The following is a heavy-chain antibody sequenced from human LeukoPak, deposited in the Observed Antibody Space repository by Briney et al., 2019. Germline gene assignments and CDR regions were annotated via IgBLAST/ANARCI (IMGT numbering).Heavy chain of an antibody. CDR2: ISAYNGNT. D-gene: IGHD2-2*01. CDR1: GYTFTSYG. CDR3: ARDGDCSSTSLWYYYYGMDV. V-gene: IGHV1-18*01. Sequence: ASVKVSCKASGYTFTSYGISWVRQAPGQGLEWMGWISAYNGNTNYAQKLQGRVTMTTDTSTSTAYMELRSLRSDDTAVYYCARDGDCSSTSLWYYYYGMDVWGQGTTVTVSS. J-gene: IGHJ6*02.